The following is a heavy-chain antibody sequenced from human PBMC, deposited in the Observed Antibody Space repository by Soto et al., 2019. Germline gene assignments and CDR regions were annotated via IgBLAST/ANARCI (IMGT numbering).Heavy chain of an antibody. V-gene: IGHV5-51*01. Sequence: GESLKISCKGSGYSFTSYWIGWVRQMPGKGLEWMGIIYPGDSDTRYSPSFQGQVTISADKSISTAYLQWSSLKASDTAMYYCARVYIAAAGTYDAFDIWGQGTMVTVSS. J-gene: IGHJ3*02. D-gene: IGHD6-13*01. CDR2: IYPGDSDT. CDR1: GYSFTSYW. CDR3: ARVYIAAAGTYDAFDI.